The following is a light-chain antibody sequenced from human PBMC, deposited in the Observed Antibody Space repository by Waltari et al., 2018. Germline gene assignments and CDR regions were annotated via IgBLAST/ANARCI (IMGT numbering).Light chain of an antibody. V-gene: IGKV1-12*01. Sequence: DIQITHSPSSLSASVGDTVTITCRASQYISTWLAWYQQKSGTAPKLLIHRSSSLQSGVPSRFRGSGSGTEFTLTIGSLQPEDFANYFCLQYGSSPRTFGQGTKVEVK. J-gene: IGKJ1*01. CDR3: LQYGSSPRT. CDR1: QYISTW. CDR2: RSS.